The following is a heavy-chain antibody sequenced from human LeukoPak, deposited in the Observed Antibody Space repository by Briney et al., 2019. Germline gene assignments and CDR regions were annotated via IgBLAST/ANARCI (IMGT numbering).Heavy chain of an antibody. J-gene: IGHJ4*02. Sequence: ASVKVSCKASGYTFTSYDINWVRQATGQGLEWMGWINPNSGGTNYAQKFQGRVTMTRDTSITTAYMELTSLRSDDTAVYYCARDLFYSVSGTYYNVGRVFNYWGQGTLVTVPS. CDR2: INPNSGGT. CDR3: ARDLFYSVSGTYYNVGRVFNY. D-gene: IGHD3-10*01. CDR1: GYTFTSYD. V-gene: IGHV1-2*02.